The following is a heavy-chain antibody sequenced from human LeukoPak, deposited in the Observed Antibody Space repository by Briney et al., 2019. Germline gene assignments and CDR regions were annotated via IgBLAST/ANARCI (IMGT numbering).Heavy chain of an antibody. V-gene: IGHV3-30*02. CDR2: IRYDGSNK. D-gene: IGHD2-2*01. J-gene: IGHJ3*02. CDR1: GFTFSSYG. CDR3: AINGYQLLGPTGACDI. Sequence: PGGSLRLSCAASGFTFSSYGMHWVRQAPGTGLEWVAFIRYDGSNKYYADSVKGRFTISRDNSKNTLYLQMNSLRADYTAVYYCAINGYQLLGPTGACDIWGQGTMVTVSS.